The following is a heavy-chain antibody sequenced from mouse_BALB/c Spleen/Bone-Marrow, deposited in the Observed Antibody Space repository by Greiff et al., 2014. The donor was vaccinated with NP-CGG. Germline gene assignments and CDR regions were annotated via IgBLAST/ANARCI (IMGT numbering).Heavy chain of an antibody. CDR2: INSNGGST. CDR3: ARDNDYDYDKAWFAY. J-gene: IGHJ3*01. D-gene: IGHD2-4*01. Sequence: VQLQQSGGGLVQPGGSLKLSCAASGFTFSSYGMSWVRQTPDKRLELVATINSNGGSTYYPDSVKGRFTISRDNAKNTLYLQMSSLKSEDTAMYYCARDNDYDYDKAWFAYWGQGTLVTVSA. V-gene: IGHV5-6-3*01. CDR1: GFTFSSYG.